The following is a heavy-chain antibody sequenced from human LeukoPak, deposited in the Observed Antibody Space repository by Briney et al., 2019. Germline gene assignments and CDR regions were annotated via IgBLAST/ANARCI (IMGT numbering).Heavy chain of an antibody. V-gene: IGHV4-34*01. CDR3: ASRMT. CDR2: INHSGST. J-gene: IGHJ4*02. CDR1: GGAFSGYY. D-gene: IGHD2-15*01. Sequence: PSETLSLTCAVYGGAFSGYYWSWIRQPPGKGLEWIGEINHSGSTNYNPSLKSRVTISVDTSKNQFSLKLSSVTAADTAVYYCASRMTWGQGTLVTVSS.